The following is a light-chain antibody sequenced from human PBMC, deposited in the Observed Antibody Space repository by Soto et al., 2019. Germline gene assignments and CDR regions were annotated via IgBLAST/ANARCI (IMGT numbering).Light chain of an antibody. CDR2: ASS. CDR3: QQSDSTPYT. V-gene: IGKV1-39*01. Sequence: DIQMTQSPSSLSASVGDRVTISCRASQSIARFLNWYQQKPGKAPKLLIYASSTLQGGVPSSFSGSGSGTDFTLTISSLQPDDVATYFCQQSDSTPYTFGPGTKLDIK. CDR1: QSIARF. J-gene: IGKJ2*01.